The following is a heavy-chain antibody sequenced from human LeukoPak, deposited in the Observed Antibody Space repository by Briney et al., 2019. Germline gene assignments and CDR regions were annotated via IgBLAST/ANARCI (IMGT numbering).Heavy chain of an antibody. CDR2: IIPIYGTS. Sequence: ASVKVSCKASGGTLRNYGINWVRQAPGQGIEWMGGIIPIYGTSNYAQKLQGRVTITTDESTNTAYMELSSLRSEDTAVYYCALQWLLLDYYYYMDVWGTGSTVTVSS. CDR1: GGTLRNYG. J-gene: IGHJ6*03. CDR3: ALQWLLLDYYYYMDV. D-gene: IGHD3-22*01. V-gene: IGHV1-69*05.